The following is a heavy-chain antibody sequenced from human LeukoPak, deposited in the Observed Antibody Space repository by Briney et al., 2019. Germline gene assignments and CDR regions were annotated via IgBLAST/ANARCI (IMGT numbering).Heavy chain of an antibody. Sequence: ASVKVSCKASGYTFTSYGISWVRQAPGQGLEWMGWISAYNGNTNYAQKLQGRVTMTTDTSTSTAYMELRSLRSDYTAVYYCARVRVVVVAATPYYFDYWGQGTLVTVPS. J-gene: IGHJ4*02. CDR3: ARVRVVVVAATPYYFDY. CDR1: GYTFTSYG. D-gene: IGHD2-15*01. V-gene: IGHV1-18*01. CDR2: ISAYNGNT.